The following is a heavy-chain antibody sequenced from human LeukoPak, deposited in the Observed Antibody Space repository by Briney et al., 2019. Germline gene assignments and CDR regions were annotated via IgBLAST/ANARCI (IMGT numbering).Heavy chain of an antibody. CDR1: GGSISSNSYY. Sequence: SETLSLTCTVSGGSISSNSYYWDWIRQPPGKGLEWIGSIYYSGSTYYNPSLKSRVTISVDTSKNQFSLKLSSVTAADTAVYYCARYNWNDGLYFDYWGQGTLVTVPS. CDR2: IYYSGST. CDR3: ARYNWNDGLYFDY. V-gene: IGHV4-39*07. D-gene: IGHD1-20*01. J-gene: IGHJ4*02.